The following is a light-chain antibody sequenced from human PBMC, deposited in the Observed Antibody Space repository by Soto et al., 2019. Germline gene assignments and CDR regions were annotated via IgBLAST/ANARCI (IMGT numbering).Light chain of an antibody. CDR1: QSLTSSY. V-gene: IGKV3-20*01. CDR2: GAS. CDR3: QQYESSSPTYT. Sequence: EIVLTQSPGTLSLSPGERATLSCRASQSLTSSYLAWYQQKPGQAPRLLIYGASSRATGIPDRFSGSGSGTAFTLTINRLEPEDFAVYYCQQYESSSPTYTFGQGTKLEIK. J-gene: IGKJ2*01.